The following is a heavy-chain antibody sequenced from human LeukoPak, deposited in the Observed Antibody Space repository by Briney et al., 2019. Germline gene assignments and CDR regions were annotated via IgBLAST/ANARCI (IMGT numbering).Heavy chain of an antibody. J-gene: IGHJ4*02. V-gene: IGHV4-59*01. CDR2: IYYSGST. D-gene: IGHD5-24*01. CDR1: GGSISSYY. Sequence: SETLSLTCTVSGGSISSYYWSWIRQPPGKGLEWIGYIYYSGSTNYNPSLKSRVTISVDTTKNQFSLKLSSVTAADTAVYYCATENGYLTYDYWGQGTLVTVSS. CDR3: ATENGYLTYDY.